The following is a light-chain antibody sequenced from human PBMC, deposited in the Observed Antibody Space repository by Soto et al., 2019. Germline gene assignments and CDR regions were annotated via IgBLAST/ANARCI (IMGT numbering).Light chain of an antibody. Sequence: DIQLTQSPSTLSAAVRDSVTITCRASQNIRTSFALDQQEPGKGPKPLVYDASTLKTGVPSRFSGSGSGSESNFTITGLQPDDFATYVCQPYNTHATFGQGTRLEIK. CDR2: DAS. CDR1: QNIRTS. CDR3: QPYNTHAT. J-gene: IGKJ5*01. V-gene: IGKV1-5*01.